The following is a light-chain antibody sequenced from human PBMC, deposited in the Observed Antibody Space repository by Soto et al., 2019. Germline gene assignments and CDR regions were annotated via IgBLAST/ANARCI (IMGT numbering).Light chain of an antibody. CDR3: QQSHITTLFT. Sequence: DIQMTQSPSSLSASIGDRVTITCRASQYINSHLNWYQQKPGKAPKVLIYAASRLQSGVPFRFSGSGSGTEFTLTISSLEPEDFATYYCQQSHITTLFTFGKGTKLEIK. CDR2: AAS. V-gene: IGKV1-39*01. CDR1: QYINSH. J-gene: IGKJ2*01.